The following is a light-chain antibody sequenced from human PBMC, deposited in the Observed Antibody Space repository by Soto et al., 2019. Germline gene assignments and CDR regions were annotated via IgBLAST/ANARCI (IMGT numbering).Light chain of an antibody. CDR2: EVV. Sequence: QSVLTQPPSASGSPGQSVTISCTGTKNDIGVYDFVSWYQHHPGKAPRLIIYEVVQRPSGVPDRFSGSKSGNPASLNVYGLQAADEADYFCKSYAGCNTYLFGSGTKVTVL. CDR3: KSYAGCNTYL. J-gene: IGLJ1*01. CDR1: KNDIGVYDF. V-gene: IGLV2-8*01.